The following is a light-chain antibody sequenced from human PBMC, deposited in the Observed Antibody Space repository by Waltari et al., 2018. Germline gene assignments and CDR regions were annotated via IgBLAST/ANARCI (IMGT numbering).Light chain of an antibody. V-gene: IGKV1-33*01. J-gene: IGKJ4*01. CDR2: DAS. Sequence: DIQMTQAPSSLSASVGDRVTITSQASHDIDKNLNWFQQKPGKAPKVLIFDASTLRTGVPLRFSGSGSGTHFTFTISNLQPEDVATYYCQQYRNVPLTFGGGTKVEIK. CDR1: HDIDKN. CDR3: QQYRNVPLT.